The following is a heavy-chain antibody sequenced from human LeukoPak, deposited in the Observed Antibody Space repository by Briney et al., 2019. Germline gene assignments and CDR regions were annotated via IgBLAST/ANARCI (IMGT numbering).Heavy chain of an antibody. D-gene: IGHD3-10*01. V-gene: IGHV1-2*02. J-gene: IGHJ4*02. CDR2: INPNSGGT. Sequence: GASVTVSCKASGYTFTDYYIHWVRQAPGQGLEWMGWINPNSGGTKYAQKFQGRVTMTRDMSISTAYMELSRLRSDDTAVYYCARGRSGELTWAFTLDSWGQGTLVTVSS. CDR3: ARGRSGELTWAFTLDS. CDR1: GYTFTDYY.